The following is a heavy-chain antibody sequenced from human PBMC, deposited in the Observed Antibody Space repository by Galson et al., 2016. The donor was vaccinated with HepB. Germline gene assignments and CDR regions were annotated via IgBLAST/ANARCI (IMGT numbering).Heavy chain of an antibody. Sequence: SETLSLTCVVYNGSLSGYYWSWIRQSPAKGLEWVGHINHSGSTDYNPSLKSRVSMSVDTSKNQFSLQVSSVTAADSAIYYCARRGQSVGHSSSSGFYYFHYGMDVWGQGTTVTVSS. J-gene: IGHJ6*02. V-gene: IGHV4-34*01. CDR2: INHSGST. CDR3: ARRGQSVGHSSSSGFYYFHYGMDV. D-gene: IGHD6-6*01. CDR1: NGSLSGYY.